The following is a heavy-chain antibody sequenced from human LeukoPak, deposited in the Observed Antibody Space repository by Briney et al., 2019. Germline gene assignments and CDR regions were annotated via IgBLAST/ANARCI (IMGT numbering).Heavy chain of an antibody. Sequence: PSETLSLTCAVSGYSISSGYYWGWIRQPPGKGLEWIGSIYHSGGTYYNPSLKSRVTISVDTSKNQFSLKLSSVTAADTAVYYCARALSYYYGSGSYYHDYWGQGTLVTVSS. J-gene: IGHJ4*02. CDR3: ARALSYYYGSGSYYHDY. V-gene: IGHV4-38-2*01. CDR2: IYHSGGT. D-gene: IGHD3-10*01. CDR1: GYSISSGYY.